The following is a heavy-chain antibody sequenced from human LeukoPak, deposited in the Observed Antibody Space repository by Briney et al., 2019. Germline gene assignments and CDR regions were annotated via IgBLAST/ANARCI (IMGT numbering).Heavy chain of an antibody. CDR3: ARTRFGGNYYYMDV. J-gene: IGHJ6*03. D-gene: IGHD3-16*01. Sequence: ASVKVSCKASGYTFTSYDINWVRQATGQGLEWMGWMNPNSGNTGYAQKFQGRVTITRNTSISTAYMELSSLRSEDTAVYYCARTRFGGNYYYMDVWGKGTTVTVSS. V-gene: IGHV1-8*03. CDR2: MNPNSGNT. CDR1: GYTFTSYD.